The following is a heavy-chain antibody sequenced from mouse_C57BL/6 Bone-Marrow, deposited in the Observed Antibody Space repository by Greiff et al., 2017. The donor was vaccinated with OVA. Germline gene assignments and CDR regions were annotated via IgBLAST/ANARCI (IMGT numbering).Heavy chain of an antibody. CDR3: TSRDIESLAWCAY. CDR2: IDPENGDT. Sequence: EVQLQQSGAELVRPGASVKLSCTASGFNIKDDYMHWVKQRPEQGLEWIGWIDPENGDTEYASKFQGKATITADTSSNTAYLQLSSLTSEDTAVYYCTSRDIESLAWCAYWGQGTLVTVSA. CDR1: GFNIKDDY. V-gene: IGHV14-4*01. J-gene: IGHJ3*01. D-gene: IGHD6-2*01.